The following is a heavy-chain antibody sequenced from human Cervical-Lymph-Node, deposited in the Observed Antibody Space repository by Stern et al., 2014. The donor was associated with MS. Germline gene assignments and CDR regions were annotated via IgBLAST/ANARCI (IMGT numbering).Heavy chain of an antibody. CDR2: IIPIFGTA. CDR1: GGTFNNYA. Sequence: VQLVQSGAEVKKPGSSVKVSCRASGGTFNNYAISWVRQAPGQGLEWMGGIIPIFGTADYAQKCQGRVTITADKTTSTVYMKLTRLTYGDTAVYFCTRDDGGGVDYWGQGTPITVSS. V-gene: IGHV1-69*06. CDR3: TRDDGGGVDY. D-gene: IGHD3-16*01. J-gene: IGHJ4*02.